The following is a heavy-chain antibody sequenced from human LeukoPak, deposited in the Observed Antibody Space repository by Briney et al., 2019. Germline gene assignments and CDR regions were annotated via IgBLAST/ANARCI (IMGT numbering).Heavy chain of an antibody. J-gene: IGHJ4*02. CDR1: GFTFSRHW. V-gene: IGHV3-74*01. D-gene: IGHD1-26*01. CDR2: INSDGSST. Sequence: GGSLRLSCAASGFTFSRHWMHWVRQAPGKGLVWVSRINSDGSSTSYADSVKGRFTISRDNAKNTLYLQVNSLRAEDTAVYYCARERGRGRDSPWFDYWGQGTLVTVSS. CDR3: ARERGRGRDSPWFDY.